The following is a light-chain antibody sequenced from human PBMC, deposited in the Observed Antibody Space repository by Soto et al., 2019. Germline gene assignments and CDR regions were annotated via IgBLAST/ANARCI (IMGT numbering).Light chain of an antibody. V-gene: IGLV2-14*01. CDR3: SSSTSSNTLV. Sequence: QSALTQPASVSASPGQSITISCTGGKNDIGSSDYVSWYQQHPGKAPKLIIYGVSNRPSGTSDRFSGSTSGNTASLTISGLQADDEADYYCSSSTSSNTLVFGGGT. CDR1: KNDIGSSDY. CDR2: GVS. J-gene: IGLJ3*02.